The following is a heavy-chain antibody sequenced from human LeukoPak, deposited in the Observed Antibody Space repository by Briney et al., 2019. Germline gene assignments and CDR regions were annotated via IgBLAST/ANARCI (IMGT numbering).Heavy chain of an antibody. J-gene: IGHJ4*02. V-gene: IGHV4-61*01. D-gene: IGHD3-10*01. Sequence: SETLSLTRTVSGGSVSSGYYYWSWVRQPPGKGQEWIGYIYYSGSTNYNPSLKSRVTMSVDTSKNQFSLKLNSVTAADTAVYYCARTLVTYGSGSYIDYWGQGTLVTVSS. CDR2: IYYSGST. CDR3: ARTLVTYGSGSYIDY. CDR1: GGSVSSGYYY.